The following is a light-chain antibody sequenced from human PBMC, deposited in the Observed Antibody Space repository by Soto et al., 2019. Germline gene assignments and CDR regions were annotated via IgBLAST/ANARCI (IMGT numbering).Light chain of an antibody. Sequence: DIVMTQSPLSLPVTPGEPASISCRSSQSLLHSNGCNYLDWYLQKPGQSPQLLIYFGSNRASGVPDRFSGSGSGTDLTLKISRVEAQDAAVYYCMQALQTPRTFGPGTKVHIK. CDR2: FGS. CDR3: MQALQTPRT. J-gene: IGKJ3*01. CDR1: QSLLHSNGCNY. V-gene: IGKV2-28*01.